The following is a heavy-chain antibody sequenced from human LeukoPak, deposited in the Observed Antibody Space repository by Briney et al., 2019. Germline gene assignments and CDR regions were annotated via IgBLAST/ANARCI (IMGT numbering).Heavy chain of an antibody. Sequence: GESLKISCKGSGYSFTSYWISWVRQMPGKGLEWMGMIDPSDSYTNYSPSFQGHVTISADKSISTAYLQWSSLKASDTAMYYWARQIHLYYYDSSGSFYGMDVWGQGTTVTVSS. D-gene: IGHD3-22*01. J-gene: IGHJ6*02. CDR2: IDPSDSYT. V-gene: IGHV5-10-1*01. CDR1: GYSFTSYW. CDR3: ARQIHLYYYDSSGSFYGMDV.